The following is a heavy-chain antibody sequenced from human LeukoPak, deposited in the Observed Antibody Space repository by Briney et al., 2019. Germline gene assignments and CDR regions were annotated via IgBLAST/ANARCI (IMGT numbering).Heavy chain of an antibody. D-gene: IGHD6-13*01. CDR2: IRSKRNNYAT. CDR1: GFTFSGSV. J-gene: IGHJ3*02. Sequence: GGSLELSCAASGFTFSGSVMHWVRQAAGKGLEWVGRIRSKRNNYATAYAASVKGRFTISRDDSKNTVYLHMDSLKIEDTALYYCSRLEDSSPIEVALDIWGQGTVVTVSS. V-gene: IGHV3-73*01. CDR3: SRLEDSSPIEVALDI.